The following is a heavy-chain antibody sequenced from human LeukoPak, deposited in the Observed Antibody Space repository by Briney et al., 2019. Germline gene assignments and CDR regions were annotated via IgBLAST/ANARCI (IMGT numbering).Heavy chain of an antibody. Sequence: GRSLRLSCAASGFTFSNFAIHWVRQAPDKGQEWVAVVSSDGSKKYYADSVKGRFIISRDNSKNTLSLQTNSLRTDDTAVYYCARGHRRTVFGVVIRTLGAFDIWGQGTMVTVSS. CDR2: VSSDGSKK. CDR3: ARGHRRTVFGVVIRTLGAFDI. CDR1: GFTFSNFA. V-gene: IGHV3-30*04. D-gene: IGHD3-3*01. J-gene: IGHJ3*02.